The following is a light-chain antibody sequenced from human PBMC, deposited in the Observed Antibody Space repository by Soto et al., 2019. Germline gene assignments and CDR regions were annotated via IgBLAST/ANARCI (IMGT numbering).Light chain of an antibody. V-gene: IGKV3-20*01. CDR1: QGVNSTY. CDR2: AAS. J-gene: IGKJ3*01. CDR3: QHDGSSFT. Sequence: IVLTQSPVTLSLSPGERATLSCRASQGVNSTYVAWYQQKPGQAPRLLIYAASIRATGIPDRFSGSGSGTDWILTSGRLEPEHCGGDDCQHDGSSFTFGPGAKVDIK.